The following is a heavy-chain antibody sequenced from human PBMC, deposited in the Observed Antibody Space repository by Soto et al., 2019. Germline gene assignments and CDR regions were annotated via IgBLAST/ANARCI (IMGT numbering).Heavy chain of an antibody. V-gene: IGHV3-30-3*01. J-gene: IGHJ4*02. CDR3: ARESGAVGPPFFDY. Sequence: SGGSLRLSCAASGFTFSSYAMHWVRQAPGKGLEWVAVISYDGSNKYYADSVKGRFTISRDSSKNTLYLQMNSLRAEDTAVYYCARESGAVGPPFFDYWGQGTLVTVSS. D-gene: IGHD6-19*01. CDR2: ISYDGSNK. CDR1: GFTFSSYA.